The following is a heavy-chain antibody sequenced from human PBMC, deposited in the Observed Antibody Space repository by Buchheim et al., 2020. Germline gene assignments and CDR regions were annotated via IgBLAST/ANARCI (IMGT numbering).Heavy chain of an antibody. D-gene: IGHD1-14*01. Sequence: EVLLLESGGGLVQPGESLRLACAASGFTFSNNGMTWVRQAPGKGLEWVSGIVAGGGSTYYADSVNGRFTISRDNSRNTLYLQMNSLGAEDTAVYYCARGISGLDVWGKGTT. CDR3: ARGISGLDV. CDR2: IVAGGGST. CDR1: GFTFSNNG. J-gene: IGHJ6*04. V-gene: IGHV3-23*01.